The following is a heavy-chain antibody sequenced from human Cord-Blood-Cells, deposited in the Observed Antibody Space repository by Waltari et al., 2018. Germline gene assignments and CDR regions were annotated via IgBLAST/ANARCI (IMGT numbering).Heavy chain of an antibody. D-gene: IGHD3-3*01. CDR2: IYYSGST. CDR3: ARGNVLRFLEWLLPLDY. Sequence: QLQLQESGPGLVKPSETLSLTCTVSGGSISSSSSYWGWICQPPGKGLEWSGSIYYSGSTYYNPSLKSRVTISVDTSKNQFSLKLSSVTAADTAVYYCARGNVLRFLEWLLPLDYWGQGTLVTVSS. J-gene: IGHJ4*02. CDR1: GGSISSSSSY. V-gene: IGHV4-39*01.